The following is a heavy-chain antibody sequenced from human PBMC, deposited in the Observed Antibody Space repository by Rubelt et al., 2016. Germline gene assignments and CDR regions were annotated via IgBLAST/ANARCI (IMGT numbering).Heavy chain of an antibody. V-gene: IGHV3-33*06. Sequence: GGGVVQPGRSLRLSCAASGFTFSSYGMHWVRQAPGKGLEWVAVIWYDGSNKYYADSVKGRFTISRDNSKNTLYLQMNSLRAEDTAVYYCAKFLTTRPYWYFDLWRRGTLVTVSS. J-gene: IGHJ2*01. D-gene: IGHD4/OR15-4a*01. CDR1: GFTFSSYG. CDR2: IWYDGSNK. CDR3: AKFLTTRPYWYFDL.